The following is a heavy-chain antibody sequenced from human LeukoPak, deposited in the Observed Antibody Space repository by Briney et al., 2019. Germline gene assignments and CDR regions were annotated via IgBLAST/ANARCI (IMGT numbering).Heavy chain of an antibody. CDR3: ARDDCGGDCYNYYYYGMDV. CDR2: INAGNGNT. J-gene: IGHJ6*02. V-gene: IGHV1-3*01. Sequence: EASVKVSCKASGYTFTIYAMRWVRQAPGQRLEWMGWINAGNGNTKYSQRFQGRVTITRDTSASTAYMELSSLRSEDTAVYYCARDDCGGDCYNYYYYGMDVWGQGTTVTVSS. CDR1: GYTFTIYA. D-gene: IGHD2-21*02.